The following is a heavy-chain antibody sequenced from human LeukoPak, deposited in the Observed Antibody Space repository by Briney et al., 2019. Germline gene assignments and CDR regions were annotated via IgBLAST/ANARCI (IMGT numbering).Heavy chain of an antibody. V-gene: IGHV3-30*18. Sequence: GGSLRLSCAASGFIFSNYGMHWVRQAPGKGLEWVAVISHDGRTEFYADSVKGRFTISRDSSKNTLFLQMNSLRAEDTAVYYCAKGHCASTSCIPADYWGQGTLVTVSS. CDR1: GFIFSNYG. D-gene: IGHD2-2*01. CDR3: AKGHCASTSCIPADY. CDR2: ISHDGRTE. J-gene: IGHJ4*02.